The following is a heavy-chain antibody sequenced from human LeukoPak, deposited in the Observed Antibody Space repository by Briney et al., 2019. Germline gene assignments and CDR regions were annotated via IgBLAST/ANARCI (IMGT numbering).Heavy chain of an antibody. CDR3: ARDHITMVRGLIIKTPWEYFDY. CDR1: GFTFSDYY. Sequence: GGSLRLSCAASGFTFSDYYMSWIRQAPGKGLEWVSYISNNGSNTYYADSVKGRFTISRDNAKNSLYLQMNSLRTEDTAVYFCARDHITMVRGLIIKTPWEYFDYWGQGTLVTVSS. V-gene: IGHV3-11*01. D-gene: IGHD3-10*01. CDR2: ISNNGSNT. J-gene: IGHJ4*02.